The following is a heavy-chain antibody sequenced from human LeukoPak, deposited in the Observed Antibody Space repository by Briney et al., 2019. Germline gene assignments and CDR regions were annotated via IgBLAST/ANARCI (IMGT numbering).Heavy chain of an antibody. CDR3: ARGIPWGSGDY. D-gene: IGHD3-16*01. V-gene: IGHV4-38-2*02. CDR2: IYHSGST. Sequence: KSSETLSLTCTVSGYSISTGYYWGWIRQPPGEGLEWIGSIYHSGSTYYNPSLKSRVTISVDTSKNQFSLKLSSVTAADTAVYYCARGIPWGSGDYWGQGTLVTVSS. CDR1: GYSISTGYY. J-gene: IGHJ4*02.